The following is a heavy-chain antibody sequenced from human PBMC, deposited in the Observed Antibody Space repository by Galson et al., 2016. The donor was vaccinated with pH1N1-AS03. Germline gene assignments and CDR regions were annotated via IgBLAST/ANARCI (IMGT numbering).Heavy chain of an antibody. V-gene: IGHV3-74*01. D-gene: IGHD3-22*01. Sequence: SLRLSCAASGFTFSSYWMHWVRQAPGKGLVWVSRINSDGRSTSYADSVKGRFTISRDNAKNTLYLQMNSLRAEDTAVYYCARGNYYDVDLKEYYFDYWGQGTLVTVSS. CDR2: INSDGRST. CDR3: ARGNYYDVDLKEYYFDY. J-gene: IGHJ4*02. CDR1: GFTFSSYW.